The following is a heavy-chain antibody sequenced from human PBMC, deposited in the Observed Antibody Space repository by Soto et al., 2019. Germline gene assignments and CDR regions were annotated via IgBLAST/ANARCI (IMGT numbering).Heavy chain of an antibody. CDR2: ISGSGGST. V-gene: IGHV3-23*01. J-gene: IGHJ4*02. D-gene: IGHD2-15*01. CDR1: GFTFSSYA. CDR3: AYSRSGYCSGGSRYFDY. Sequence: PGGSLRLSCAASGFTFSSYAMSWVRQAPGKGLEWVSAISGSGGSTYYAESEKGRFTISRDNSKKTLYLQMNRLRAEDTFVYYCAYSRSGYCSGGSRYFDYWGQGTLVTVSS.